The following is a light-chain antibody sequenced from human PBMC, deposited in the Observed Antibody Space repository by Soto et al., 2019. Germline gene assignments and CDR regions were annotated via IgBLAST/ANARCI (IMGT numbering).Light chain of an antibody. CDR1: QSVSSD. V-gene: IGKV3-15*01. CDR2: GAS. CDR3: HQYNNWPPYT. J-gene: IGKJ2*01. Sequence: IVMTQSPATLSVSPGDRVTLSCRASQSVSSDLAWYQQRPGQAPRLLIYGASTRATGIPARFSGTGSGTEFTLTISSLQSEDFAIYYCHQYNNWPPYTFGQGTKLEIK.